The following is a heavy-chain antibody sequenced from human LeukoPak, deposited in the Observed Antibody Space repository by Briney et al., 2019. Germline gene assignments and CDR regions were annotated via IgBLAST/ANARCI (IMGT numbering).Heavy chain of an antibody. CDR1: GFTLSSYS. D-gene: IGHD3-16*01. J-gene: IGHJ5*01. V-gene: IGHV3-48*02. Sequence: GGSLRLSCAASGFTLSSYSMNWVRQAPGKGLEWLSYISSSSSKIFYANSVKGRFSISRDNAKNSLYMQMNSLRDEDTAVYYCARDLSTWGHGTLVTVSS. CDR3: ARDLST. CDR2: ISSSSSKI.